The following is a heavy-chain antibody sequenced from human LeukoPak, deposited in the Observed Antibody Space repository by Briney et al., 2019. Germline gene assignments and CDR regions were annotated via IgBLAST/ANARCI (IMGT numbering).Heavy chain of an antibody. CDR3: ARDKQQLVWGYYYYMDV. CDR1: GGSMSSYY. J-gene: IGHJ6*03. V-gene: IGHV4-59*01. D-gene: IGHD6-13*01. CDR2: IYHSGST. Sequence: SETLSLTCSVSGGSMSSYYWSWIRQSPGKGLEWIGHIYHSGSTDYNSSLKSRVTISEDTSKKQFSLKVSAVTAADTAVYYCARDKQQLVWGYYYYMDVWGKGTTVTVSS.